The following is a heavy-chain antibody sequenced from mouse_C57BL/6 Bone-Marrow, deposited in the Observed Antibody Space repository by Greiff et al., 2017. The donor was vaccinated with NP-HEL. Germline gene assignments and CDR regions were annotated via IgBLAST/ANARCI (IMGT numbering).Heavy chain of an antibody. D-gene: IGHD1-1*01. V-gene: IGHV1-82*01. CDR2: IYPGDGDT. Sequence: ESGPELVKPGASVKISCKASGYAFSSSWMNWVKQRPGKGLEWIGRIYPGDGDTNYNGKFKGKATLTADKSSSTAYMQLSSLTSEDSAVYFCASPLYYYGSFFDYWGQGTTLTVSS. J-gene: IGHJ2*01. CDR1: GYAFSSSW. CDR3: ASPLYYYGSFFDY.